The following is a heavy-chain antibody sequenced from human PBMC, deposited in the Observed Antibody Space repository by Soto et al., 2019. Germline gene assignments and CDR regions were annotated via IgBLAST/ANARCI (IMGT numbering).Heavy chain of an antibody. CDR3: ARDRGLIVVAGTDY. CDR1: GFIFSSYA. Sequence: QVQLVESGGGVVQPGRSLRLSCATSGFIFSSYAMHWVRQAPGKGLEWVSIISNDGSNKHYADSVKGRFTISRDNSKNTLYLQMNSLRAEDTAVYYCARDRGLIVVAGTDYWGQGALVTVSS. CDR2: ISNDGSNK. D-gene: IGHD6-19*01. V-gene: IGHV3-30-3*01. J-gene: IGHJ4*02.